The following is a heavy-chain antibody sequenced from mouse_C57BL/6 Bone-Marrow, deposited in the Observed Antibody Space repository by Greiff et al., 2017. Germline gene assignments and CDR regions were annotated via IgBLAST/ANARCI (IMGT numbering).Heavy chain of an antibody. CDR1: GFTFSSYA. Sequence: EVHLVESGEGLVKPGGSLKLSCAASGFTFSSYAMSWVRQTPEKRLEWVAYISSGGYYIYYADTVKGRFTISRDNARNTLYLQMSSLKSEDTAMYYCTREGNSNPYAMDYWGQGTSVTVSS. CDR3: TREGNSNPYAMDY. D-gene: IGHD2-5*01. CDR2: ISSGGYYI. V-gene: IGHV5-9-1*02. J-gene: IGHJ4*01.